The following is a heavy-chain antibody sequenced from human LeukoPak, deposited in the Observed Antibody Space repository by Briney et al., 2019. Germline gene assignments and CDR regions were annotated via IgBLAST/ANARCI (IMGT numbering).Heavy chain of an antibody. CDR2: INYSGST. V-gene: IGHV4-59*01. Sequence: SETLSLTCTVSGGSISSYYWSWIRQPPGKGLEWIGYINYSGSTNYNPSLKSRVTMSVDTSKNQFSLKLSSVTAADTAMYYCAREGRQDYVYFDPWGQGSLVTVSS. D-gene: IGHD3-9*01. J-gene: IGHJ5*02. CDR3: AREGRQDYVYFDP. CDR1: GGSISSYY.